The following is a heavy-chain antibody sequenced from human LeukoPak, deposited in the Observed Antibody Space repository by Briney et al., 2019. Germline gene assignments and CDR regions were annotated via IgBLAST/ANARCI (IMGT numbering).Heavy chain of an antibody. Sequence: GESLRLSCAASGFSVSGNYLTWVRQAPGRGLEWVSFINIHDDAFYADSVKGRFTVSRDNSKNTLYLQMNSLQIEDTAVYFCARASGSYSPASRYVDCWGQGTLVTVSS. CDR2: INIHDDA. D-gene: IGHD1-26*01. CDR1: GFSVSGNY. J-gene: IGHJ4*02. V-gene: IGHV3-66*03. CDR3: ARASGSYSPASRYVDC.